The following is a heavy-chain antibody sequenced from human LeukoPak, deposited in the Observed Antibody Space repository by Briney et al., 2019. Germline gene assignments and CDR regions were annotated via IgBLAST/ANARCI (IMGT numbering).Heavy chain of an antibody. CDR3: ARDREYYDSSGYSPLY. CDR1: GYTFTGYY. CDR2: INPNSGGT. J-gene: IGHJ4*02. V-gene: IGHV1-2*02. D-gene: IGHD3-22*01. Sequence: ASVKVSCKASGYTFTGYYMHWVRQAPGQGLEWMGWINPNSGGTNYAQKFQGRVTMTRDTSISTAYMELSRLRSDDTAVYYCARDREYYDSSGYSPLYWGQGTLVTVSS.